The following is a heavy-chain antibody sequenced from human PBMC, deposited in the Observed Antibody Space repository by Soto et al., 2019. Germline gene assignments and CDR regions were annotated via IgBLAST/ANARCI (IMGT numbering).Heavy chain of an antibody. J-gene: IGHJ6*03. V-gene: IGHV4-59*01. CDR2: IYYSGST. D-gene: IGHD4-17*01. CDR1: GGSISSYY. CDR3: ARGRGDYTAYHMDV. Sequence: SETLSLTCTVSGGSISSYYWSWIRQPPGKGLEWIGYIYYSGSTNYNPSLKSRVTISVDTSKNQFSLKLSSVTAADTAVYYCARGRGDYTAYHMDVWGKGTTVTVSS.